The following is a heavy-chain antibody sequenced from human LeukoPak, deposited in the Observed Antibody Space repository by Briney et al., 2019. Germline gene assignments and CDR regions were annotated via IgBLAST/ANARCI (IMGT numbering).Heavy chain of an antibody. CDR1: GGSISSSSYY. Sequence: SETLSLTCTVSGGSISSSSYYWGWIRQPPGKGLEWIGSIYYSGSTYYNPSLKSRVTISVDTSKNQFSLKLSSVTAADTAVYYCARAITAFDIWGQGTMVTVSS. V-gene: IGHV4-39*07. CDR2: IYYSGST. CDR3: ARAITAFDI. J-gene: IGHJ3*02. D-gene: IGHD1-14*01.